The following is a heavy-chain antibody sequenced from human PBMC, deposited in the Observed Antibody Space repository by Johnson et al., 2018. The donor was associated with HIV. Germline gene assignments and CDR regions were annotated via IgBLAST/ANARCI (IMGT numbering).Heavy chain of an antibody. D-gene: IGHD6-13*01. V-gene: IGHV3-7*05. Sequence: VKLVESGGGLVQPWGSLRLSCAASGFTVTSNEMSWVRQAPGKGLEWVANIKQDGTEKYYVDSVKGRFTISRDNAKNSLYLQMNSLRAEDTAVYYCAGYIAAAGFSDAFDIWGQGTMVTVSS. CDR1: GFTVTSNE. J-gene: IGHJ3*02. CDR2: IKQDGTEK. CDR3: AGYIAAAGFSDAFDI.